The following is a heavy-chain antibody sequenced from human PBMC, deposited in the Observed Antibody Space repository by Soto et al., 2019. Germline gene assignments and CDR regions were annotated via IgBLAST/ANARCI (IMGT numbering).Heavy chain of an antibody. CDR2: IYYSGST. D-gene: IGHD2-2*02. CDR1: GGSISSGGYY. CDR3: ARTHIVVVPAAISPWFDP. J-gene: IGHJ5*02. V-gene: IGHV4-31*03. Sequence: PSETLSLTCTVSGGSISSGGYYWSWIRQHPGKGLEWIGYIYYSGSTYYNPSLKSRVTISVDTSKNQFSLKLSSVTAADTAVYYCARTHIVVVPAAISPWFDPWGQGTLVTVS.